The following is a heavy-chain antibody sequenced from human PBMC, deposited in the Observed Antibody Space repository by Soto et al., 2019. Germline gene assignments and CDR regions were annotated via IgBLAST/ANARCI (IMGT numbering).Heavy chain of an antibody. Sequence: GGSLRLSCAASEFSFDDYAMSWVRQAPGKGLEWVSSITYTGVSTYYADSVKGRFTISRDNSKNTLYLQMNSLRADDTAVYYCARAYGGRHFDYWGQGTLVTVSS. CDR1: EFSFDDYA. J-gene: IGHJ4*02. D-gene: IGHD4-17*01. CDR3: ARAYGGRHFDY. CDR2: ITYTGVST. V-gene: IGHV3-23*01.